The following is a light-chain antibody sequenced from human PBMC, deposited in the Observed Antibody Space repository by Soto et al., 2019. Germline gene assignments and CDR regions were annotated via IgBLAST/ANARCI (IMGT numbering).Light chain of an antibody. CDR2: GDT. Sequence: QSVLTQPPSVSGAPGQRVTISCTGGSSNIGAGYDVHWYQQLPGTAPKLLIYGDTNRPSGVPDRFSGSKSATSASLAITGLQAEDEADYYCQSYESSPSGYVFGTGTKVTVL. CDR1: SSNIGAGYD. CDR3: QSYESSPSGYV. J-gene: IGLJ1*01. V-gene: IGLV1-40*01.